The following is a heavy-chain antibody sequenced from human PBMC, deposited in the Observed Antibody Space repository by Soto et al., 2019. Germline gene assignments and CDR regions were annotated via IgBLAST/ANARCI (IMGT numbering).Heavy chain of an antibody. V-gene: IGHV1-69*06. Sequence: QVQLVQSGAGVKKPGSSVKVSCKASGGTFSTYAINWVRQAPGQGLEWMGGINPTFGTASYAQEFQGRVTIIADKSTNTADMELSSLRSEDTAVYYCATATSYDHRGIYYFKYWGQGTLVTVSS. CDR2: INPTFGTA. CDR1: GGTFSTYA. J-gene: IGHJ4*02. D-gene: IGHD5-18*01. CDR3: ATATSYDHRGIYYFKY.